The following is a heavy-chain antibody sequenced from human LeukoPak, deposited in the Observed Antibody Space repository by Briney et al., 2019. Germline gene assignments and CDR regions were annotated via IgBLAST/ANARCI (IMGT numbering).Heavy chain of an antibody. J-gene: IGHJ4*02. CDR1: GYTFSDYY. CDR3: ARDNYGTLDY. D-gene: IGHD4-11*01. CDR2: TSPKSGDT. Sequence: ASVKVSCKVSGYTFSDYYIHWVRQAPGHGLERMGWTSPKSGDTRYTQRFQGRVTMTRDTSISTVYMELDRLTFDDTAVYYCARDNYGTLDYWGQGTLVTVSS. V-gene: IGHV1-2*02.